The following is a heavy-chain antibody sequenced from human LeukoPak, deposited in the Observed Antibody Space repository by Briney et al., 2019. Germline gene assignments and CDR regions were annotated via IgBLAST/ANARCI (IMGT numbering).Heavy chain of an antibody. CDR1: GFTFSSYS. J-gene: IGHJ4*02. CDR3: ATILLWFGELSDY. V-gene: IGHV3-48*04. D-gene: IGHD3-10*01. Sequence: GGSLRLSCAASGFTFSSYSMNWVRQAPGKGLEWVSYISSSSSTTYYADSMKGRFTISRDNAKNSLYLQMNSLRAEDTAVYYCATILLWFGELSDYWGQGTLVTVSS. CDR2: ISSSSSTT.